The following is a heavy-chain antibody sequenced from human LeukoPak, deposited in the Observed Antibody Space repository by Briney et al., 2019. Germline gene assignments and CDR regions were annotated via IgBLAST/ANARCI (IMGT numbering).Heavy chain of an antibody. V-gene: IGHV3-11*01. D-gene: IGHD1-26*01. J-gene: IGHJ4*02. CDR2: ISSSGSTI. CDR3: ARGGSSPSYYFDY. CDR1: GFTFSDYY. Sequence: GGSLRLPCAASGFTFSDYYMSWIRQAPGKGLEWVSDISSSGSTIYYADSVKGRFTISRDNAKNSLYLQMNSLRAEDTAVYYCARGGSSPSYYFDYWGQGTLVTVSS.